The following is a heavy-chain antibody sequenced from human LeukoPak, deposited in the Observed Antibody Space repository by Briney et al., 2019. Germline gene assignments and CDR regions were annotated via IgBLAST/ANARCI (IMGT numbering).Heavy chain of an antibody. CDR2: IYTSGST. J-gene: IGHJ4*02. CDR1: GVSISSYY. D-gene: IGHD6-13*01. Sequence: SETLSLTCTVSGVSISSYYWSWLRQPPGKGLEWIGYIYTSGSTNYNPSLKSRVTISVDTSKNQFSLKLSSVTAADTAVYYCARGEDSSSWYPLDYWGQGTLVTVSS. V-gene: IGHV4-4*09. CDR3: ARGEDSSSWYPLDY.